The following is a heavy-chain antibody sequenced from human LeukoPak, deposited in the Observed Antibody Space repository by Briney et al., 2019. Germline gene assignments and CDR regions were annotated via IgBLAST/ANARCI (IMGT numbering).Heavy chain of an antibody. CDR1: GYSISSGYY. V-gene: IGHV4-38-2*02. D-gene: IGHD1-26*01. Sequence: SETLSLTCTVSGYSISSGYYWGWIRQPPGKGLEWIGSIYHSGSTYYNPSLKSRVTISVDTSKNQFSLKLSSVTAADTAVYYCARRESIVGTRGGNWFDPWGQGTLVTVSS. CDR3: ARRESIVGTRGGNWFDP. J-gene: IGHJ5*02. CDR2: IYHSGST.